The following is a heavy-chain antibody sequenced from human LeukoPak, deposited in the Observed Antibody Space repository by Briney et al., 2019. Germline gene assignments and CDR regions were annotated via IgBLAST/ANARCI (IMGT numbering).Heavy chain of an antibody. CDR1: GLTFSSYA. CDR2: ISGSGGST. J-gene: IGHJ4*02. Sequence: GGSLRLSCAASGLTFSSYAMSWVRQAPGKGLEWVSAISGSGGSTYYADSVKGRFTISRDNSKNTLYLQMNSLRAEDTAVYYCAKAMVRGVIIEEFDYWGQGTLVTVSS. V-gene: IGHV3-23*01. D-gene: IGHD3-10*01. CDR3: AKAMVRGVIIEEFDY.